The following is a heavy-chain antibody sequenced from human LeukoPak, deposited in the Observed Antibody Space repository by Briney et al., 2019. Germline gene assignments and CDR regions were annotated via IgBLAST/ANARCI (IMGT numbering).Heavy chain of an antibody. V-gene: IGHV3-7*03. D-gene: IGHD5-18*01. CDR2: IKQDGSEK. J-gene: IGHJ4*02. CDR3: AREADTATVKGTYYFDY. Sequence: GGSLRLSCAASGFTFSSYWMSWVRQAPGKGLEWVANIKQDGSEKYYVDSVKGRFTISRDNAKNSLYLQMNSLRAEDTAVYYCAREADTATVKGTYYFDYWGQGTLVTVSS. CDR1: GFTFSSYW.